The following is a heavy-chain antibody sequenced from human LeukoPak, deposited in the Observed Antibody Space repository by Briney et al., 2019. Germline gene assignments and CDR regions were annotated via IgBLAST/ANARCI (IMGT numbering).Heavy chain of an antibody. Sequence: GGSLRISCAASGFTFVSYSMNWVRQAPGKGLEWVSAISSSGGSTYYADSVKGRFTISRDNSKNTLYLQMNSLRAEDTAVYYCAKDDSADAATADFDYWGQGTLVTVSS. J-gene: IGHJ4*02. V-gene: IGHV3-23*01. CDR2: ISSSGGST. CDR1: GFTFVSYS. CDR3: AKDDSADAATADFDY. D-gene: IGHD6-13*01.